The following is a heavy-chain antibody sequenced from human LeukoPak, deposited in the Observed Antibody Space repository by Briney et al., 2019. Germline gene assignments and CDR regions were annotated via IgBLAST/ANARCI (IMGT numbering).Heavy chain of an antibody. CDR3: AAPSLNDILTGPSGAFDI. CDR1: GFTFSSSA. Sequence: ASVKVSCKASGFTFSSSAVQWARQARGQRLEWIGWIVVGSGNTNYAQKFQERVTITRDMSTSTAYMELSSLRSEDTAVYYCAAPSLNDILTGPSGAFDIWGQGTMVTVSS. J-gene: IGHJ3*02. D-gene: IGHD3-9*01. CDR2: IVVGSGNT. V-gene: IGHV1-58*01.